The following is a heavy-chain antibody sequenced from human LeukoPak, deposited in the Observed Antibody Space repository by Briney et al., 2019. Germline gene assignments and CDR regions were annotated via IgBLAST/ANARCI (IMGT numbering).Heavy chain of an antibody. CDR3: ARDGGYCSGGSCTFFDY. V-gene: IGHV1-69*01. D-gene: IGHD2-15*01. CDR1: GGTFSSYA. CDR2: IIPIFGTA. J-gene: IGHJ4*02. Sequence: SVKVSCKASGGTFSSYAISWVRQAPGQGLEWMGGIIPIFGTANYAQKFQGRVAITADESTSTAYMEPSSLRSEDTAVYYCARDGGYCSGGSCTFFDYWGQGTLVTVSS.